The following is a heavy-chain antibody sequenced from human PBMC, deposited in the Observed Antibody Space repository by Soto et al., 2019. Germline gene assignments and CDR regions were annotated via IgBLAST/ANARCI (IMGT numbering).Heavy chain of an antibody. CDR3: ARAEIDRYYYGKDV. CDR2: MYYSGST. J-gene: IGHJ6*02. CDR1: GGSITSDS. Sequence: SETLSLTCTVSGGSITSDSWSWIRQPPGKGLEWIGFMYYSGSTSYNPSLKSRVTISVDTSKNQFSLKLSSVTAADTAVYYCARAEIDRYYYGKDVWGQGTTVTVSS. V-gene: IGHV4-59*08.